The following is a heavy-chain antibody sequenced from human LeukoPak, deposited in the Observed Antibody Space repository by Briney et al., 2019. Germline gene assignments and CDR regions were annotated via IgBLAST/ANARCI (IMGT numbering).Heavy chain of an antibody. J-gene: IGHJ4*02. Sequence: SVKVSCKASGGTFSSYAISWVRQAPGQGLEWMGGIIPIFGTANYAQKFQGRVTISTDESTSTAYMELSSLRSEDTAVYYCARDADRGYSSSWYYFDYWGQGTLVTVSS. D-gene: IGHD6-13*01. V-gene: IGHV1-69*05. CDR3: ARDADRGYSSSWYYFDY. CDR1: GGTFSSYA. CDR2: IIPIFGTA.